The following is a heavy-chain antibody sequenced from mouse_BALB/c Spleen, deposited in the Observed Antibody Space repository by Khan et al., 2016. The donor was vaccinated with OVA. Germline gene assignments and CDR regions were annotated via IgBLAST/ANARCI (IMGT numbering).Heavy chain of an antibody. Sequence: QVQLQQSGAELARPGASVKLSCKASGYTFTDYYITWVKQRTRQGLEWIGEIYPGSGNIYYNENFKGKATLTADKSSSTAYMHLSSLTSEDSAVYFCARVDTTSLDYWGQGTTLTVSS. V-gene: IGHV1-77*01. D-gene: IGHD4-1*02. CDR3: ARVDTTSLDY. J-gene: IGHJ2*01. CDR1: GYTFTDYY. CDR2: IYPGSGNI.